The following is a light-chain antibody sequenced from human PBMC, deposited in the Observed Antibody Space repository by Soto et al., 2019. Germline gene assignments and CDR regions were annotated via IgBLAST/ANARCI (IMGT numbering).Light chain of an antibody. J-gene: IGKJ3*01. V-gene: IGKV1-27*01. CDR3: QKCDAAPFT. Sequence: DFQMTQSPSSLSASVGDRVTITCRASQAIRHNLAWYQQKPGKLPQLLIYSASTLQSGVPSRFSGSGSGTDFTLTISSLQPEDVGTYYCQKCDAAPFTFGPGTTVDIK. CDR1: QAIRHN. CDR2: SAS.